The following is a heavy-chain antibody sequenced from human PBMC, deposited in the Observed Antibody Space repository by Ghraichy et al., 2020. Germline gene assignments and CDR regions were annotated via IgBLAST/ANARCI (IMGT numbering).Heavy chain of an antibody. CDR2: IIPIFGTA. CDR1: GGTFSSYA. Sequence: SVKVSCKASGGTFSSYAISWVRQAPGQGLEWMGGIIPIFGTANYAQKFQGRVTITADESTSTAYMELSSLRSEDTAVYYCARDFIGSGWPPYFDYWGQGTLVTVSS. J-gene: IGHJ4*02. D-gene: IGHD6-19*01. CDR3: ARDFIGSGWPPYFDY. V-gene: IGHV1-69*13.